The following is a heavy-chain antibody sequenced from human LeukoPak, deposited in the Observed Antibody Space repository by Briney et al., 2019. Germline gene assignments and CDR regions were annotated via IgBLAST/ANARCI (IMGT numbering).Heavy chain of an antibody. V-gene: IGHV5-51*01. D-gene: IGHD2-8*02. Sequence: GESLKISCKGSGYSFTSQWIGWVRQMPGEGLEWMGIIHPGESDTRYNPSFQGQVTISADKSISTTYLQWSSLKASDTAMYYCARLIKEGVLNWLDPWGQGTLVTVSS. J-gene: IGHJ5*02. CDR1: GYSFTSQW. CDR2: IHPGESDT. CDR3: ARLIKEGVLNWLDP.